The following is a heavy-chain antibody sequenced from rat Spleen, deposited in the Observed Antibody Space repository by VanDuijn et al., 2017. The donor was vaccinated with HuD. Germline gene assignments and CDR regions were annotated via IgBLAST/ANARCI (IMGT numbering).Heavy chain of an antibody. J-gene: IGHJ3*01. CDR1: GFTFSNYG. V-gene: IGHV5-29*01. Sequence: EVQLVESGGGLVQPGRSLKLSCAVSGFTFSNYGLHWIRQAPTKGLEWVATISYDGRNSYYRDSVKGRFTISRDNAKSTLYLQMNSLRSEDTATYYCARQDYGGYWFAYWGQGTLVTVSS. CDR2: ISYDGRNS. D-gene: IGHD1-11*01. CDR3: ARQDYGGYWFAY.